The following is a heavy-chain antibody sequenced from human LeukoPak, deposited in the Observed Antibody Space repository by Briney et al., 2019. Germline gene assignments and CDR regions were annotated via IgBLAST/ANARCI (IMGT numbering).Heavy chain of an antibody. CDR1: GGSISSYY. V-gene: IGHV4-59*01. J-gene: IGHJ4*02. CDR2: IYYSGST. D-gene: IGHD6-19*01. Sequence: PSETLSLTCTVSGGSISSYYWSWIRQPPGKGLEWIGYIYYSGSTNYNPSLKSRVTISVDTSKNQFSLKLSSVTAADTAVYYCASGEQWLPQGYWGQGTLVTVSS. CDR3: ASGEQWLPQGY.